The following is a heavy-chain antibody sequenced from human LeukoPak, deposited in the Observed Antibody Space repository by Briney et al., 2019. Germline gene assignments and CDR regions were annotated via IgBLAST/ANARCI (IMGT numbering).Heavy chain of an antibody. CDR3: ARDRDYYDSSGYVAFDI. Sequence: SETLSLTCTVSGGSISSGDYSWSWIRQPPGKGLEWIGHIYHSGITYYNPSLKSRVTISVDTSKNQFSLKLSSVTAADTAVYYCARDRDYYDSSGYVAFDIWGQGTMVTVSS. CDR2: IYHSGIT. D-gene: IGHD3-22*01. CDR1: GGSISSGDYS. J-gene: IGHJ3*02. V-gene: IGHV4-30-4*02.